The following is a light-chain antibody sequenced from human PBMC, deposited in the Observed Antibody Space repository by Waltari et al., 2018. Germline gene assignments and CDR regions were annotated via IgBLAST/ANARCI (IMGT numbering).Light chain of an antibody. CDR2: TAS. Sequence: DIQMTQSPSSLSASIGDRVTISCRASQNIDNYVNWYQQKPGKAPELLIYTASRLQTGVPSRFSGSGSGTDFTLTISSLQPEDFATYYCKQSYDTPEKTFGPGTKVEV. CDR1: QNIDNY. CDR3: KQSYDTPEKT. V-gene: IGKV1-39*01. J-gene: IGKJ2*01.